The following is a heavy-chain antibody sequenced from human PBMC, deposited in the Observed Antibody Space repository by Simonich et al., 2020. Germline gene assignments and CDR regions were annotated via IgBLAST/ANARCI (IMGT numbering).Heavy chain of an antibody. Sequence: EVQLVESGGGLVQPGGSLRLSCAASGFTFSSYEMNWVRQAPGKGLEWVSYISSSGSTIYYADSGKGRFTISMDNAKNSLYLQMNSLRAEDTAVYYCARDFRLQLVEIGTYYYYGMDVWGQGTTVTVSS. CDR1: GFTFSSYE. CDR3: ARDFRLQLVEIGTYYYYGMDV. CDR2: ISSSGSTI. D-gene: IGHD6-6*01. J-gene: IGHJ6*02. V-gene: IGHV3-48*03.